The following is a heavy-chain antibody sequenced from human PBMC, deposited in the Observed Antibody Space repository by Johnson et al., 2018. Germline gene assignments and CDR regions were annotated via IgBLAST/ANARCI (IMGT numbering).Heavy chain of an antibody. Sequence: QVQLVQSGAEVKMPGSSVKVSCKASGGTFSSYTISWVRQAPGQGLEWMGRIIPILGIANYAQKFQGRVTITADKSTSTAYMELSSLRSEDTAVYYCARGHSSGWAEYFQHWGQGTLVTVSS. CDR3: ARGHSSGWAEYFQH. CDR2: IIPILGIA. J-gene: IGHJ1*01. D-gene: IGHD6-19*01. CDR1: GGTFSSYT. V-gene: IGHV1-69*04.